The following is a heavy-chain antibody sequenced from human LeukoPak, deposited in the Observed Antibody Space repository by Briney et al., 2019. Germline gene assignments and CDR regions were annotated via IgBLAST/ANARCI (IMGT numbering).Heavy chain of an antibody. J-gene: IGHJ4*02. CDR2: ISSNSSYI. V-gene: IGHV3-21*01. Sequence: GGSLRLSCAGSGFTFSSYSMNWVRQAPGKGLEWVSSISSNSSYIYSADSLKGRFTISRDNAKNSLYLQMNSLRAEDTAVYYCARNLAVAGFDYWGQGTLVTVSS. D-gene: IGHD6-19*01. CDR1: GFTFSSYS. CDR3: ARNLAVAGFDY.